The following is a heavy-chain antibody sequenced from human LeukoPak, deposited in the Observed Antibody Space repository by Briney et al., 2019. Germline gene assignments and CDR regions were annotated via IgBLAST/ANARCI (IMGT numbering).Heavy chain of an antibody. CDR2: ISAYNGNT. J-gene: IGHJ4*02. Sequence: ASVKVSCKASGGTFSSYAISWVRQAPGQGLEWMGWISAYNGNTNYAQKLQGRVTMTTDTSTSTAYMELRSLRSDDTAVYYCARGSREYCGGDCRSFDYWGQGTLVTVSS. CDR1: GGTFSSYA. CDR3: ARGSREYCGGDCRSFDY. D-gene: IGHD2-21*02. V-gene: IGHV1-18*01.